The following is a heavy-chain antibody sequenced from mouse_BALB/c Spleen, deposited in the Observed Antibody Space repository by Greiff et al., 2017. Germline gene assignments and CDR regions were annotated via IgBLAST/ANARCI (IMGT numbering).Heavy chain of an antibody. D-gene: IGHD2-1*01. CDR2: IWAGGST. J-gene: IGHJ3*01. V-gene: IGHV2-9*02. Sequence: LVAPSQSLSITCTVSGFSLTSYGVHWVRQPPGKGLEWLGVIWAGGSTNFNSALMSRLSISKDNSKSQVFLKMNSLQTDDTAMYYCARGLYYGNSNFAYWGQGTLVTVSA. CDR3: ARGLYYGNSNFAY. CDR1: GFSLTSYG.